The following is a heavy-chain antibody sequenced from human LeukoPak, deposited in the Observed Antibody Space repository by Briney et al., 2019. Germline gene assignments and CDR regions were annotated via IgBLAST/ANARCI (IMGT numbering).Heavy chain of an antibody. D-gene: IGHD2-15*01. CDR1: GYTFSSYG. Sequence: GASVKVSCKTSGYTFSSYGISWVRQAPGQGLEWMGWISVYSGNRNYAQKVQGRVTMTTDTSTSTAYMEVRSLRSDDTAVYYCARVLRGSSWKYSFDYWGQGTLVTVSS. CDR2: ISVYSGNR. J-gene: IGHJ4*02. V-gene: IGHV1-18*04. CDR3: ARVLRGSSWKYSFDY.